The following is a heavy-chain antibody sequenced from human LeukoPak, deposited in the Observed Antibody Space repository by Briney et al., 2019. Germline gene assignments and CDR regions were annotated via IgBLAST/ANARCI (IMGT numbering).Heavy chain of an antibody. V-gene: IGHV4-59*08. D-gene: IGHD2-2*01. J-gene: IGHJ4*02. Sequence: SETLSLTCIVSGGSISTYYWSWIRQPPGKGLEWIGYIYYSGSTNYNPSLKSRVTISVDTSKNQFSLKLSSVTAADTAVYSCARHLAPVPYYFDYWGQGTLVTVSS. CDR1: GGSISTYY. CDR2: IYYSGST. CDR3: ARHLAPVPYYFDY.